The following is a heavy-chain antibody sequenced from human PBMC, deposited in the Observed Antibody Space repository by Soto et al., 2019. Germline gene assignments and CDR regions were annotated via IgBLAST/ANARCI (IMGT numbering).Heavy chain of an antibody. V-gene: IGHV4-34*01. CDR1: GGSFSGYY. D-gene: IGHD1-20*01. CDR3: ATLTGKPYYYYGMDV. Sequence: SETLSLTCAVYGGSFSGYYWSWIRQPPGKGLEWIGEINHSGSTNYNPSLKSRVTISVDTSKNQFSLKLSSVTAADTAVYYCATLTGKPYYYYGMDVWGQGTTVTSP. J-gene: IGHJ6*02. CDR2: INHSGST.